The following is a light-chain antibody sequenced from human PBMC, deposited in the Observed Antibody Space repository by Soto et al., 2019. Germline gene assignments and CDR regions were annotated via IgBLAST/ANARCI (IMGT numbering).Light chain of an antibody. CDR3: QQYDNLPYT. CDR1: QDISNY. CDR2: DAS. J-gene: IGKJ2*01. V-gene: IGKV1-33*01. Sequence: DIQMTQSPSSLSASVGDRVTITCQASQDISNYINWFQQKPGKAPKLLIYDASNLETGVTSRFSGSLSGTDFTFTISRLQPEYIATYYCQQYDNLPYTFGQATKLDIK.